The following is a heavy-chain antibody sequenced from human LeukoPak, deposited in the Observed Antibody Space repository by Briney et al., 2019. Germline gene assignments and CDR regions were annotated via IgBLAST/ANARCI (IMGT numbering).Heavy chain of an antibody. J-gene: IGHJ6*02. D-gene: IGHD4-17*01. V-gene: IGHV3-74*01. CDR1: GFTFSTYW. CDR2: INSDGSST. Sequence: GGSLRLSCAASGFTFSTYWMHWVRQAPGKGLVWVSRINSDGSSTSYADSVKGRFTISRDNAKNTLYLQMNSLRAEDTAVYYCTTTTVTPGHLGMDVWGQGPRSPSP. CDR3: TTTTVTPGHLGMDV.